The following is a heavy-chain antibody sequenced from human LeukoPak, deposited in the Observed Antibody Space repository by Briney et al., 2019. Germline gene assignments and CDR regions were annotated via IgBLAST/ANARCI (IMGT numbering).Heavy chain of an antibody. J-gene: IGHJ4*02. V-gene: IGHV4-59*01. CDR3: ARDAGCSGGSCYSALDY. Sequence: PSETLSLTCTVSGGSISSYYWSWIRQPPGKGLEWIGYIYHSGSTNYNPSLKSRVTISVDTSKNQFSLKLSSVTAADTAVYYCARDAGCSGGSCYSALDYWGQGTLVTVSS. CDR1: GGSISSYY. D-gene: IGHD2-15*01. CDR2: IYHSGST.